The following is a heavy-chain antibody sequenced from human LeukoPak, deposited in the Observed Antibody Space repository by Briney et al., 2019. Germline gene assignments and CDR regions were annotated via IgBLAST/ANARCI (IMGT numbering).Heavy chain of an antibody. J-gene: IGHJ4*02. V-gene: IGHV4-4*07. D-gene: IGHD3-22*01. Sequence: SDTLSLTCTVSGGSISSYYWSWIRQPAGKGLESIGHISTSGNTNYNPPPKSRVTMSVETSKNQFSLKLTSVTAADTAVYYCARVRYSDSSVLTRKRSYYFDYWGQGTLVTVSS. CDR2: ISTSGNT. CDR3: ARVRYSDSSVLTRKRSYYFDY. CDR1: GGSISSYY.